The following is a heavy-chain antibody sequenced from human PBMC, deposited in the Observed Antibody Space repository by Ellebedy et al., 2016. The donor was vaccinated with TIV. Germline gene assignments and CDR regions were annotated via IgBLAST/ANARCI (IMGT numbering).Heavy chain of an antibody. CDR2: VYHSGTT. CDR3: ARDWYYASGRQALDF. J-gene: IGHJ4*02. D-gene: IGHD3-10*01. CDR1: GYSFNNGYY. Sequence: SETLSLXCNVSGYSFNNGYYWGWIRPPPGRGLEWIGTVYHSGTTYYNASLKSRVTISLDTSRNRFSLTLSSVTATDTAVYYCARDWYYASGRQALDFWGQGTLVTVSS. V-gene: IGHV4-38-2*02.